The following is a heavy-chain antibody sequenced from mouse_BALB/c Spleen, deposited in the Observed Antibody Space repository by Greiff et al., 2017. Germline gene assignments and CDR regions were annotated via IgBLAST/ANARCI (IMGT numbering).Heavy chain of an antibody. D-gene: IGHD2-2*01. V-gene: IGHV3-6*02. J-gene: IGHJ3*01. CDR1: GYSITSGYY. Sequence: EVKLVESGPGLVKPSQSLSLTCSVTGYSITSGYYWNWIRQFPGNKLEWMGYISYDGSNNYNPSLKNRISITRDTSKNQFFLKLTSVTTEDTATYYCARGEGYDVRFAYWGQGTLVTVSA. CDR3: ARGEGYDVRFAY. CDR2: ISYDGSN.